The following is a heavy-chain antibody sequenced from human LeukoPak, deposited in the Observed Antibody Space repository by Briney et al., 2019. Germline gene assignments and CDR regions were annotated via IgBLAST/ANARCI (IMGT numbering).Heavy chain of an antibody. V-gene: IGHV5-51*01. CDR2: IYPGDSDT. J-gene: IGHJ6*02. D-gene: IGHD3-10*01. Sequence: GESLKISGQGSGYSFTSYWIGGVGQMPGKGLEWMEIIYPGDSDTRYSPSFQGQVTISADKSISTAYLQWSSLKASDTAMYYCARLGVLYGMDVWGQGTTVTVSS. CDR1: GYSFTSYW. CDR3: ARLGVLYGMDV.